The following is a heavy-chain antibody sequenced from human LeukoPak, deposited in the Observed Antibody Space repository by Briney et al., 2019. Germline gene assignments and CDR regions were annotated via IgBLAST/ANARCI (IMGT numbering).Heavy chain of an antibody. Sequence: GASVKDSCKASGYTFTSYAMNWVRQAPGQGLEWMGWINTNTGNPTYAQGFTGRFVFSLDTSVSTAYLQISSLKAEDTAVYYCARGDLNGALYAWLLYWGQGTLVTVSS. J-gene: IGHJ4*02. V-gene: IGHV7-4-1*02. CDR3: ARGDLNGALYAWLLY. CDR1: GYTFTSYA. D-gene: IGHD2-8*02. CDR2: INTNTGNP.